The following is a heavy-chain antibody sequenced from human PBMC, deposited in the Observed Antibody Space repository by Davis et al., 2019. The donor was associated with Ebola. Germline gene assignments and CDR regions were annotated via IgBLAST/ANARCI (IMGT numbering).Heavy chain of an antibody. J-gene: IGHJ3*02. CDR3: AKGPVAGTLPI. V-gene: IGHV3-53*01. CDR2: IYRDERT. D-gene: IGHD6-19*01. Sequence: GGSLRLSCAASGFIVSDKCMSWVRQAPGKGLEWVSVIYRDERTYYADSVKGRFTISRDNSKNTLYLQMNSLRAEDTAVYYCAKGPVAGTLPIWGQGTMVTVSS. CDR1: GFIVSDKC.